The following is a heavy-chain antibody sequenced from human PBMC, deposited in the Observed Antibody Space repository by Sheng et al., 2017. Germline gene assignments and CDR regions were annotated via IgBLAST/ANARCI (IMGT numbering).Heavy chain of an antibody. CDR3: ARSKAVEYDFWSGYYNWFDP. CDR2: IIPIFGTA. V-gene: IGHV1-69*13. CDR1: GGTFSSYA. Sequence: QVQLVQSGAEVKKPGSSVKVSCKASGGTFSSYAISWVRQAPGQGLEWMGGIIPIFGTANYAQKFQGRVTITADESTSTAYMELSSLRSEDTAVYYCARSKAVEYDFWSGYYNWFDPWGQGTLVTVSS. J-gene: IGHJ5*02. D-gene: IGHD3-3*01.